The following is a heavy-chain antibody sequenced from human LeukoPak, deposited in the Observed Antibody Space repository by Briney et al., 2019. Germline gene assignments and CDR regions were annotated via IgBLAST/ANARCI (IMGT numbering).Heavy chain of an antibody. V-gene: IGHV1-18*01. D-gene: IGHD6-13*01. CDR3: ARDCIACLGSDY. CDR2: VSAYADDT. CDR1: GYTFTSYG. Sequence: GASVKVSCKASGYTFTSYGISWVRQAPGQGLEWMGWVSAYADDTNYVQKFRGRITMTTDTSTGTAYMELRSLRSDDTAVYYCARDCIACLGSDYVGPGTPFTGSS. J-gene: IGHJ4*02.